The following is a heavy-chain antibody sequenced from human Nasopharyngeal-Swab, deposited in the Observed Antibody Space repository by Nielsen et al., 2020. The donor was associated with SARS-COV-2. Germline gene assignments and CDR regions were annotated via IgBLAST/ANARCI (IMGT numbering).Heavy chain of an antibody. CDR3: ARDSSGWYPDLDY. CDR2: IKEDGNEK. J-gene: IGHJ4*02. D-gene: IGHD6-19*01. CDR1: GFNFSTYN. V-gene: IGHV3-7*01. Sequence: GGSLRLSCAASGFNFSTYNMNWVRQAPGKGLEWVANIKEDGNEKYYVDSVEGRFTISRDNPENSLFLEMTSLRAEDTAVYYCARDSSGWYPDLDYWGQGTLVTVSS.